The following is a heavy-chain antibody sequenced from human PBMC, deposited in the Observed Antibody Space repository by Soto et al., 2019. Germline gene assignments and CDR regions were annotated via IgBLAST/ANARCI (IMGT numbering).Heavy chain of an antibody. V-gene: IGHV3-23*01. CDR3: AKDQRLTDDAFDI. J-gene: IGHJ3*02. CDR2: ISGSGGST. Sequence: GGSLRLSCAASGFTFSSYAMSWVRQAPGKGLEWVSAISGSGGSTYYADSVKGRFTISRDNSKNTLYLQMNSLIAEDTDVYYCAKDQRLTDDAFDIWGQGTMVTVSS. CDR1: GFTFSSYA. D-gene: IGHD7-27*01.